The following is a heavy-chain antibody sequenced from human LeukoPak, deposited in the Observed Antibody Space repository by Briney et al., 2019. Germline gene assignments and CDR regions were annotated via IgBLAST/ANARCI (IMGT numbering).Heavy chain of an antibody. CDR3: ARALSGGYGYRAFDI. J-gene: IGHJ3*02. CDR1: GRSISSCSYY. CDR2: IYYSDST. V-gene: IGHV4-39*07. Sequence: SETLSLTCTVSGRSISSCSYYWGWLRQPPGKGLVWFGSIYYSDSTYYIPSLKSRVTISVDTSKNQFSLKLSSVTAADTAVYYCARALSGGYGYRAFDIWGQGTMVTVSS. D-gene: IGHD5-12*01.